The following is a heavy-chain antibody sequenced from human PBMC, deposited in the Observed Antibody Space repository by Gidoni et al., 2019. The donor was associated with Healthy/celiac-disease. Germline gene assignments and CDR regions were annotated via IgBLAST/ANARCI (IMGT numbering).Heavy chain of an antibody. D-gene: IGHD2-2*01. CDR3: ARDLGVVVPAASIDY. V-gene: IGHV3-30-3*01. Sequence: QVQLVESGGGVVQPGRSLRLSCAASGFTFSSYAMHWVRQAPGKGLEWVAVISYDGSNKYYADSVKGRFTISRDNSKNTLYLQMNSLRAEDTAVYYCARDLGVVVPAASIDYWGQGTLVTVSS. J-gene: IGHJ4*02. CDR1: GFTFSSYA. CDR2: ISYDGSNK.